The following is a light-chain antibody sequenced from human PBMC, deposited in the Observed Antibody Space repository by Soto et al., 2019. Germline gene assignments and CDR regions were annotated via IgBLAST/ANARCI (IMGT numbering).Light chain of an antibody. CDR3: QSYDSSLSGPVVV. CDR1: SSNIGSGYD. CDR2: GNS. Sequence: QSVLTQPPSVSGAPGQRVTISCIGSSSNIGSGYDVHWYQQLPGTAPKLLIYGNSNRPSGVPDRFSGSKSGTSASLAITGLQAEDEADYYCQSYDSSLSGPVVVFGGGTKLTVL. J-gene: IGLJ2*01. V-gene: IGLV1-40*01.